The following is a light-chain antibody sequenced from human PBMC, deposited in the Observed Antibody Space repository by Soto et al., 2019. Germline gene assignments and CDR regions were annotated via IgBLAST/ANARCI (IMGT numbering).Light chain of an antibody. J-gene: IGKJ4*01. CDR1: EYIGNW. Sequence: DIQMTQSPSSVSASVGDTVTITCRASEYIGNWLALYQQKPGKAPNLLISAAPSLQSGVPTRFSSSGSGTDFTLTISRLPPEDFSTYFCQQGSSFPLAFGGGTKVESK. V-gene: IGKV1-12*01. CDR2: AAP. CDR3: QQGSSFPLA.